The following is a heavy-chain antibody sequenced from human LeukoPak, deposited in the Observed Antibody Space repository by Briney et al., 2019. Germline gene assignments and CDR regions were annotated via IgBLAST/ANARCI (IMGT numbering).Heavy chain of an antibody. J-gene: IGHJ6*03. CDR2: IIPIFGTA. V-gene: IGHV1-69*05. D-gene: IGHD3-3*01. Sequence: ASVKVSCKASGGTFSSYAISWVRQAPGQGLEWMGGIIPIFGTANYAQKFQGRVTITTDESTSTAYMELSSLRSEDTAVYYCARTYYDFWSGGEGGSYYYYYMDVWGKGTTVTVSS. CDR1: GGTFSSYA. CDR3: ARTYYDFWSGGEGGSYYYYYMDV.